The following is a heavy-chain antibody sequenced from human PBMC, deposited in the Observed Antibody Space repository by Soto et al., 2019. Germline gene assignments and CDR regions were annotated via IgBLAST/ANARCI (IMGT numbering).Heavy chain of an antibody. Sequence: GSLRLSCEASGFNFSIYEMNWVRQIPGKGLEWVSYISNSGSTVQYADSVRGRFTISRDNAKDSLYLQMNSLRAEDTAVYYCARFIPPHPWGQGSPVTVSS. CDR2: ISNSGSTV. D-gene: IGHD2-21*01. CDR3: ARFIPPHP. J-gene: IGHJ5*02. V-gene: IGHV3-48*03. CDR1: GFNFSIYE.